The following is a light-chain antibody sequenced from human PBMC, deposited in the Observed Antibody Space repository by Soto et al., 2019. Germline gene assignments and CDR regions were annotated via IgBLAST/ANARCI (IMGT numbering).Light chain of an antibody. CDR2: EVS. V-gene: IGLV2-8*01. CDR3: SSYAGSNTDVV. CDR1: SSDIGGYNY. Sequence: QSALTQPPSASGSPGQSVTISCTGTSSDIGGYNYVSWYQQHPGKAPKLMIYEVSRRPSGVHDRFSGPTSGNTASLTVSGLQAEDEADYYRSSYAGSNTDVVFGGGTKVTVL. J-gene: IGLJ2*01.